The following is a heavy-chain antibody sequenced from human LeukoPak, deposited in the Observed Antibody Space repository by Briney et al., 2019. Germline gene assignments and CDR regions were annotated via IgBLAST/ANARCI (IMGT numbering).Heavy chain of an antibody. CDR1: RGTFNNYA. Sequence: ASVKVSCKASRGTFNNYAISWVRQAPGQGLEWMGGITPIFGTANYAQKFQGRVTITADESTSTAYMELRSLRSEDTAVYFCARDSSEFRSLIPHWGQGTLVTVSS. CDR3: ARDSSEFRSLIPH. J-gene: IGHJ1*01. V-gene: IGHV1-69*13. CDR2: ITPIFGTA. D-gene: IGHD2-21*01.